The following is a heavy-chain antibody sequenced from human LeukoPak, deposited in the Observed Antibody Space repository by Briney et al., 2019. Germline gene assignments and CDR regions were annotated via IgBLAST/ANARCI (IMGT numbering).Heavy chain of an antibody. CDR1: GGSISSYY. CDR3: ARVSPHIVVVVAATRGDYFDY. CDR2: IYTGGST. Sequence: SETLSLTCTVSGGSISSYYWSWIRQPAGKGLEWIGRIYTGGSTNYNPSLKSRVTMSVDTSKNQFSLKLSSVTAADTAVYYCARVSPHIVVVVAATRGDYFDYWGQGTLVTVSS. J-gene: IGHJ4*02. V-gene: IGHV4-4*07. D-gene: IGHD2-15*01.